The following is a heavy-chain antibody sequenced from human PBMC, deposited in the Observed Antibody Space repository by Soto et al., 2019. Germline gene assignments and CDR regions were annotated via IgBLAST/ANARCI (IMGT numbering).Heavy chain of an antibody. CDR1: GFTFSSYA. D-gene: IGHD3-10*01. J-gene: IGHJ4*02. V-gene: IGHV3-23*01. CDR2: ISGSGGST. CDR3: AKTPGEWFGADY. Sequence: EVQLLESGGGLVQPGGSLRLSCAASGFTFSSYAMSWDRQAPGKGLEWVSAISGSGGSTYYADSVKGRFTISRDNSTNTLYLQMNSLRAEDTAVYYCAKTPGEWFGADYWGQGTLVTVSS.